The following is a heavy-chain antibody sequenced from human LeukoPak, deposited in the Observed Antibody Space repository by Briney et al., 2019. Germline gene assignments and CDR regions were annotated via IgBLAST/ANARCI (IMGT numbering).Heavy chain of an antibody. J-gene: IGHJ5*02. V-gene: IGHV1-24*01. CDR2: FDPEDGET. CDR1: GYTLTELS. D-gene: IGHD2-8*01. CDR3: ATVRIEMVYAKLAGGWFDP. Sequence: ASVKVSCKVSGYTLTELSMHWVRQAPGKGLEWMGGFDPEDGETIYAQKFQGRVTMTEDTSTDTAYMELSSLRSEDTAVYYCATVRIEMVYAKLAGGWFDPWGQGTLVTVSS.